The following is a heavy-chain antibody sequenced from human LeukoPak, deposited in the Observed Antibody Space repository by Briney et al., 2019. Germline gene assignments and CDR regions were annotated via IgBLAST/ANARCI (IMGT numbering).Heavy chain of an antibody. CDR3: ARVPLENWSPHWYYYYYMDV. J-gene: IGHJ6*03. D-gene: IGHD1-1*01. V-gene: IGHV1-18*01. CDR1: GYTFTSYG. CDR2: ISAYNGNT. Sequence: ASVTVSCKASGYTFTSYGISWVRQAPGQGLEWMGWISAYNGNTNYAQKLQGRVTMTTDTSTSTAYMELRSLRSDDTAVYYCARVPLENWSPHWYYYYYMDVWGKGTTVTVSS.